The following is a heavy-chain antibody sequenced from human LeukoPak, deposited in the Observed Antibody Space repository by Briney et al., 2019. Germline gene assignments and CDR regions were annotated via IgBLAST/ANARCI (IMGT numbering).Heavy chain of an antibody. CDR1: GGSVSTGSYY. CDR3: ARGILRDYYDSSGFYHRGGVGY. CDR2: IHTSGTM. Sequence: SETLSLTCTVSGGSVSTGSYYWSWIRQPAGRGLEWIGHIHTSGTMNYNASLKSRVRISVETSKNQFSLRLGSVTAADAAVYFCARGILRDYYDSSGFYHRGGVGYWGQGTLVTVSS. D-gene: IGHD3-22*01. J-gene: IGHJ4*02. V-gene: IGHV4-61*09.